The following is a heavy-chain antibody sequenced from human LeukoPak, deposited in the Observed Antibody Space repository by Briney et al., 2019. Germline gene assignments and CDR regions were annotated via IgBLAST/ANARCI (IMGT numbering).Heavy chain of an antibody. CDR3: VRRFYYYYYMDV. CDR2: ISSSGSTI. CDR1: GFTFSNYS. J-gene: IGHJ6*03. Sequence: PGGSLRLSCAASGFTFSNYSMNWVRQAPGKGLEWVSYISSSGSTIYYADSVKGRFTISRDNSKNTLYLQMNSLRAEDTAVYYCVRRFYYYYYMDVWGKGTTVTISS. V-gene: IGHV3-48*01.